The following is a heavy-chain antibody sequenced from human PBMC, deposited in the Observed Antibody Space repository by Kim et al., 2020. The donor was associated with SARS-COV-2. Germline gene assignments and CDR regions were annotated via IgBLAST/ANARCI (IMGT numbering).Heavy chain of an antibody. D-gene: IGHD3-9*01. CDR2: IYYSGST. Sequence: SETLSLTCTISGGSISSSSYYWGWIRQPPGKGLEWIGSIYYSGSTYYNPSLKSRVTISVDTSKNQFSLKLSSVTAADTAVYYCARQFHDIARLRKFFHFDYWGQGTLVTVSS. V-gene: IGHV4-39*01. CDR1: GGSISSSSYY. J-gene: IGHJ4*02. CDR3: ARQFHDIARLRKFFHFDY.